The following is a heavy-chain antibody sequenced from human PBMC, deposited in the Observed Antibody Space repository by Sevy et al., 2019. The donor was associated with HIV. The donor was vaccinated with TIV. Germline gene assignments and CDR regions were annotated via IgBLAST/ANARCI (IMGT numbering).Heavy chain of an antibody. D-gene: IGHD2-2*01. CDR1: DGSFSGYY. Sequence: SETLSLTCAVHDGSFSGYYWNWIRQLPGKGLEWIGEINESGITYYNPSLKSRVTISVDTSKKQFSLKLNSVTAADTAVYFCARSPPVVVVPGGPRWFDPWGQGTLVTVSS. V-gene: IGHV4-34*01. CDR2: INESGIT. CDR3: ARSPPVVVVPGGPRWFDP. J-gene: IGHJ5*02.